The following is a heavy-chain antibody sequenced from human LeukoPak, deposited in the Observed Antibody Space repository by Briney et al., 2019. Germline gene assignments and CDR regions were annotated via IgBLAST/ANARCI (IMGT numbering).Heavy chain of an antibody. V-gene: IGHV3-30-3*01. J-gene: IGHJ4*02. CDR1: GFTFSSYA. Sequence: GGSLRLSCAASGFTFSSYAMHWVRQAPGKGLEWVAVISFDGSNKYYADSVKGRFTISRGNSKNTLYLQMNSLRAEDTAVYYCAKDIAASSGWFLYDYWGQGTLVTVSS. D-gene: IGHD6-19*01. CDR3: AKDIAASSGWFLYDY. CDR2: ISFDGSNK.